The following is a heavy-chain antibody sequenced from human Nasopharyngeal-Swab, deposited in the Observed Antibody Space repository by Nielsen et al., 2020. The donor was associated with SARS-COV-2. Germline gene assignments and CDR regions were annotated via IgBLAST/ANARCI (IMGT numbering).Heavy chain of an antibody. Sequence: SGTLSLTCAVPGGSISSSHWWSWARQPPGKGLEWIGEIYHSGSTNYNPSLKTRVTISVDKSKNPFSLKLGSVTAADTAVYYCAREVVAAHLYYFDYWGQGTLVTVSS. V-gene: IGHV4-4*02. CDR1: GGSISSSHW. J-gene: IGHJ4*02. CDR3: AREVVAAHLYYFDY. CDR2: IYHSGST. D-gene: IGHD2-15*01.